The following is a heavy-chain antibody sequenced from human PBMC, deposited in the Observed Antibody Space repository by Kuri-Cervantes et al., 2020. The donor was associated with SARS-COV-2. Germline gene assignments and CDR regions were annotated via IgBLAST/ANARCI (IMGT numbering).Heavy chain of an antibody. J-gene: IGHJ6*02. CDR1: GFTFSSYS. V-gene: IGHV3-48*02. CDR2: ISSSSSTI. D-gene: IGHD3-22*01. CDR3: ARVPLGAYYDSSGYYSDYYYYGMDV. Sequence: GGSLRLSCAASGFTFSSYSMNWVRQAPGKGLGWVSYISSSSSTIYYADSVKGRFTISRDNAKNSLYLQMNSLRDEDTAVYYCARVPLGAYYDSSGYYSDYYYYGMDVWGQGTTVTVSS.